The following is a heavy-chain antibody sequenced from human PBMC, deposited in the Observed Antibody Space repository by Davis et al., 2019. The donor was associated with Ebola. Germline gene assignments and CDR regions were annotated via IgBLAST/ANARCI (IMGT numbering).Heavy chain of an antibody. CDR2: ISYDGSNK. Sequence: PGGSLRLSCAASGFTFSSYAMHWVRQAPGKGLEWVAVISYDGSNKYYADSVKGRFTISRDNSKNTLYLQMNSLRAEDTAVYYCAREGYCTNGVCYPGAHYMDVWGKGTTVTVSS. CDR1: GFTFSSYA. D-gene: IGHD2-8*01. CDR3: AREGYCTNGVCYPGAHYMDV. J-gene: IGHJ6*03. V-gene: IGHV3-30-3*01.